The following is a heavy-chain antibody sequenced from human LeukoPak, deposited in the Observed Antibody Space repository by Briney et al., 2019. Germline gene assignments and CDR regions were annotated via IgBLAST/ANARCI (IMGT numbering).Heavy chain of an antibody. CDR3: AREGGCSGGSCYSRSNWFDP. CDR2: INPSGGST. Sequence: GASVKVSCKASGYTFTSYYMHWVRQAPGQGLEWMGIINPSGGSTSYAQKFQSRVTMTRDTSTSTVYMELSSLRSEDTAVYYCAREGGCSGGSCYSRSNWFDPWGQGTLVTVSS. D-gene: IGHD2-15*01. J-gene: IGHJ5*02. CDR1: GYTFTSYY. V-gene: IGHV1-46*01.